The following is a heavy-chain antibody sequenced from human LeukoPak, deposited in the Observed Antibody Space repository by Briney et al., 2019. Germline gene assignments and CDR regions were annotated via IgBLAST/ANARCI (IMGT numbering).Heavy chain of an antibody. CDR2: IYYSGST. Sequence: PSETLSLTCTVSGGSISSYYWSWIRQPPGKGLEWIGSIYYSGSTYYNPSLKSRVTISVDTSKNQFSLKLSSVTAADTAVYYCARDGKRSAVYYMDVWGKGTTVTVSS. D-gene: IGHD3-10*01. V-gene: IGHV4-39*07. CDR1: GGSISSYY. CDR3: ARDGKRSAVYYMDV. J-gene: IGHJ6*03.